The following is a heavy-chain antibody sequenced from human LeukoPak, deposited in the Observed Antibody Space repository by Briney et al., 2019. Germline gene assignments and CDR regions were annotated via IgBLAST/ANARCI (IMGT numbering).Heavy chain of an antibody. CDR3: ARDGSSGWSSLYYFDY. J-gene: IGHJ4*02. Sequence: ASVKVSCKASGGTFSSYAISWVRQAPGQGLEWMGGIIPIFGTANYAQKFQGRVTITADESTSTAYTELSSLRSEDTAVYYCARDGSSGWSSLYYFDYWGQGTLVTVSS. V-gene: IGHV1-69*13. CDR2: IIPIFGTA. CDR1: GGTFSSYA. D-gene: IGHD6-19*01.